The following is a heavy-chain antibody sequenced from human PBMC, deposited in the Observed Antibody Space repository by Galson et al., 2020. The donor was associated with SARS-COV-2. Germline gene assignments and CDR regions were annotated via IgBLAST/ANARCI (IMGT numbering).Heavy chain of an antibody. CDR2: ISSSSSSI. V-gene: IGHV3-48*01. D-gene: IGHD2-21*01. J-gene: IGHJ4*02. Sequence: GGSLRLSCAASGFTFSSYSMNWVRQAPGKGLEWVSYISSSSSSIYYADSVKGRFTISRDNAKNTLYLQMNSLRAEDTAVYYCAKVDIAKWPGLLFFCMDDWGQGTLVTVSS. CDR3: AKVDIAKWPGLLFFCMDD. CDR1: GFTFSSYS.